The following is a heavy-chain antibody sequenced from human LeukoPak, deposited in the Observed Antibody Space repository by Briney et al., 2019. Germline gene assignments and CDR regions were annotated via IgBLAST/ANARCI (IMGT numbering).Heavy chain of an antibody. J-gene: IGHJ4*02. CDR2: ISGSGGST. Sequence: PGASLRLSCAASGFTFSSYAMSWVRQAPGKGLEWVSAISGSGGSTYYADSMKGRFTISRDNSKNTLYLQMNSLRAEDTAVYYCAKLNGVTFDYWGQGTLVTVSS. CDR1: GFTFSSYA. D-gene: IGHD5-18*01. V-gene: IGHV3-23*01. CDR3: AKLNGVTFDY.